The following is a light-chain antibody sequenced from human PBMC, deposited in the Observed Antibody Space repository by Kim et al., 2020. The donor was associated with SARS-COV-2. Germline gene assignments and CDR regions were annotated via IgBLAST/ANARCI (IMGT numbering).Light chain of an antibody. CDR3: NSRDSSGNHLV. CDR2: GKD. V-gene: IGLV3-19*01. Sequence: SSELTQDPPVSVALGQTVRITCQGDILRNYYATWYQQKPGQAPVLVIYGKDNRPSGIPDRFSGSSSRNTASLTITGTQAEDEADYYCNSRDSSGNHLVFGGGTQLTVL. CDR1: ILRNYY. J-gene: IGLJ2*01.